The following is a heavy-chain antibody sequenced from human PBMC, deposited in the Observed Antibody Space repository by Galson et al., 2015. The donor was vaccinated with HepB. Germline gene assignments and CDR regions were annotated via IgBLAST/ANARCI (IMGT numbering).Heavy chain of an antibody. D-gene: IGHD5-18*01. CDR3: AKDLDGYSYGRLDY. V-gene: IGHV3-23*01. Sequence: SLRLSCAASGFTFSNYGMSWVRQAPGKGLQWVSTISGSGGNTYYAASVKGRFTISRDNSRNTLYLQMTSLRDDDTAVYYCAKDLDGYSYGRLDYWGQGNLVTVSS. J-gene: IGHJ4*02. CDR1: GFTFSNYG. CDR2: ISGSGGNT.